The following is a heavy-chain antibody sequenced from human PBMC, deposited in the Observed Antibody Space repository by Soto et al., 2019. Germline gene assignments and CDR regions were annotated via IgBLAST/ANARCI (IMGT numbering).Heavy chain of an antibody. Sequence: EVQLLESGGGLGQPGGSLRLSCAASGFTFSTSGMSWVRQAPGKGLEWVSSISGSGDYTNYADSVKGRFTISRDNPKNTLYMDINTLAGYYSAVYYCANHCCFDIWGQGTMVAGSS. V-gene: IGHV3-23*01. CDR1: GFTFSTSG. CDR2: ISGSGDYT. CDR3: ANHCCFDI. J-gene: IGHJ3*02.